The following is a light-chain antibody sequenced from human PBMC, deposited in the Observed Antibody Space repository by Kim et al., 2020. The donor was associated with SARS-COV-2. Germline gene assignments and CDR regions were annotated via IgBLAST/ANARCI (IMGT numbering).Light chain of an antibody. Sequence: ASAGDRVTITCRASHDISSSLDWYQQKPGKAPKLLIYAASGLESGVPSRFSGSGSGTDFTFTINSLQPEDFATYYCQQAKNFPCTFGQGTKVDIK. CDR3: QQAKNFPCT. CDR1: HDISSS. V-gene: IGKV1D-12*01. CDR2: AAS. J-gene: IGKJ1*01.